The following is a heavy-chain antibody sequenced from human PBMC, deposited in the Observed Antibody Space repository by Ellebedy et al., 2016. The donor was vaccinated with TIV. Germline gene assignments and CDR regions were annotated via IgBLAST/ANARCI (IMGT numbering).Heavy chain of an antibody. CDR1: GGSISSYY. D-gene: IGHD4-23*01. Sequence: MPSETLSLTCTVSGGSISSYYWSWIRQPPGKGLEWIGYIYYSGSTNYNPSLKSRVTISVDTSKNQFSLKLSSVTAADTAVYYCARAPRDYGGNSEGFDYWGQGTLVTVSS. CDR2: IYYSGST. CDR3: ARAPRDYGGNSEGFDY. J-gene: IGHJ4*02. V-gene: IGHV4-59*01.